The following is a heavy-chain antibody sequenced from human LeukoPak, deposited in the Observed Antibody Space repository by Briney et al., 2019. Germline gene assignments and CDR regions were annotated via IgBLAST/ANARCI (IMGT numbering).Heavy chain of an antibody. V-gene: IGHV3-23*01. J-gene: IGHJ4*02. Sequence: PGGALRLSCAASGFTLRRYAMSWGCQAPGEGLEWGSAISGSVGSTYYADSVKGRFTISRDNSKKPLHLQMNSLRAEDTAVYYCAKGLVGATIGYFDYWGQGTLVTVSS. CDR1: GFTLRRYA. CDR2: ISGSVGST. D-gene: IGHD1-26*01. CDR3: AKGLVGATIGYFDY.